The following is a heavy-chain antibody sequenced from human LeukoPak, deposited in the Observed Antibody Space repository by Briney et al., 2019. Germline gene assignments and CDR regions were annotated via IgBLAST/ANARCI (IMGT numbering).Heavy chain of an antibody. CDR2: IYYSGST. CDR1: GGSISSGDYY. CDR3: ARDSTVTTLFDY. V-gene: IGHV4-30-4*08. J-gene: IGHJ4*02. D-gene: IGHD4-11*01. Sequence: SETLSLTCTVSGGSISSGDYYWSWIRQPPGKGLEWIGYIYYSGSTYYNPSLKSRVTISVDTSKNQFSLKLSSVTAADTVVYYCARDSTVTTLFDYWGQGTLVTVSS.